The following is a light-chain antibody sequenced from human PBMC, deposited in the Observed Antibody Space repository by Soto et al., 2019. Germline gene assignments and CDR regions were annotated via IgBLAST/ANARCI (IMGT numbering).Light chain of an antibody. CDR1: QGISHY. CDR2: DAS. J-gene: IGKJ1*01. V-gene: IGKV1-17*03. Sequence: DIQMTQSPSAMSASVGDRVTSTCRASQGISHYLTWFQQKPGKVPKRLIYDASSLQSGVPSRFSGNGSGTEFTRTIIILQPEDSATYYCLQHNNYPWTFGHGTRVEIK. CDR3: LQHNNYPWT.